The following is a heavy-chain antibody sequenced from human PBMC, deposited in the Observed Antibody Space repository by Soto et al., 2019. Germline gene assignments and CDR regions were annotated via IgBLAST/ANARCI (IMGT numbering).Heavy chain of an antibody. CDR1: GYTFTGYY. CDR3: ARDEGIAARLSYYYYGMDV. J-gene: IGHJ6*02. CDR2: INPNSGGT. V-gene: IGHV1-2*02. D-gene: IGHD6-6*01. Sequence: ASVKVSCKASGYTFTGYYMHGVRQAPGQGLEWMGWINPNSGGTNYAQKFQGRVTMTRDTSISTAYMELSRLRSDDTAVYYCARDEGIAARLSYYYYGMDVWGQGTTVTVSS.